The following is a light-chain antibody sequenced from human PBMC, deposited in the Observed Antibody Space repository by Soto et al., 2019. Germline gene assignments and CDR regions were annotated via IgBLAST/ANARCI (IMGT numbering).Light chain of an antibody. Sequence: QAVVTQPPSASGTPGQRVTISCSGSSSNIGGNYVYWYQQLPGAAPKLLIYLNDQRPSGVPDRFFGSKSGTSASLAISGLRSEDEAEYYCAAWDDSLSGQVFGGGTKLTVL. V-gene: IGLV1-47*02. J-gene: IGLJ2*01. CDR2: LND. CDR1: SSNIGGNY. CDR3: AAWDDSLSGQV.